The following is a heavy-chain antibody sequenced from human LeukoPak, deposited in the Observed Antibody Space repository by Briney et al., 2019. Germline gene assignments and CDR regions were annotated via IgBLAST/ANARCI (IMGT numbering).Heavy chain of an antibody. J-gene: IGHJ1*01. V-gene: IGHV3-30*02. CDR1: GFTFSIYG. D-gene: IGHD6-13*01. CDR3: ATEGNSSSTEYFHH. Sequence: GGSLRLSCAASGFTFSIYGMYWVRQAPGKGLEWVAFIRYDGSDKYYADSVKGRFTISRDNSKNTLYLQMNTLRAEDTAVYYCATEGNSSSTEYFHHWGQGTLVTVSS. CDR2: IRYDGSDK.